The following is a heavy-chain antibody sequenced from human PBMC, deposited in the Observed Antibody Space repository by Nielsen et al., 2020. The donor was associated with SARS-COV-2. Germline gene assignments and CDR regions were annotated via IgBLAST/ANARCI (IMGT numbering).Heavy chain of an antibody. CDR3: AKDIVGGFDY. CDR1: GFTFSSYG. V-gene: IGHV3-30*18. Sequence: GGSLRLSCAASGFTFSSYGMHWVRQAPGKGLEWVAVISYDGSNKYYADSVKGRFTISRDNAKNSLYLQMNSLRAEDTALYYCAKDIVGGFDYWGQGTLVTVSS. D-gene: IGHD1-26*01. J-gene: IGHJ4*02. CDR2: ISYDGSNK.